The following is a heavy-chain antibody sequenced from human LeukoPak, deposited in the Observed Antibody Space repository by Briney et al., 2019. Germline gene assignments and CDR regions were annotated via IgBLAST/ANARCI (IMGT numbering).Heavy chain of an antibody. CDR2: IYHSGST. V-gene: IGHV4-4*02. CDR3: ASARYYCSSTSCYAGDSWFDP. CDR1: GGSISSSNW. Sequence: SGTLSLTCAVSGGSISSSNWWSWVRQPPGKGLEWIGEIYHSGSTNYNPSLKSRVTISVDTSKNQFSLKLSSVTAADTAVYYCASARYYCSSTSCYAGDSWFDPWGQGTLVTVSS. J-gene: IGHJ5*02. D-gene: IGHD2-2*01.